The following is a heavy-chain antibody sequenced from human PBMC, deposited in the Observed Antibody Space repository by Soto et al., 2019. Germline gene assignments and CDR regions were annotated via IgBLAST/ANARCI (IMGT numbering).Heavy chain of an antibody. V-gene: IGHV1-46*03. Sequence: ASVKVSCKAYGYDFTSYYMHWVRQAPGQGLEWMGIINPSGGSTSYAQKFQGRVTMTRDTSTSTVYMELSSLRSEDTAVYYCARFGVVSDYMDVWGKGTTVTVSS. CDR1: GYDFTSYY. J-gene: IGHJ6*03. D-gene: IGHD3-3*01. CDR3: ARFGVVSDYMDV. CDR2: INPSGGST.